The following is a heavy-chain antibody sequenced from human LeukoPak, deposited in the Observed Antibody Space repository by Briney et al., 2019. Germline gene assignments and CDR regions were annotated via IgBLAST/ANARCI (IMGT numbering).Heavy chain of an antibody. CDR1: GFTFSNYN. J-gene: IGHJ4*02. Sequence: GESLRLSCAASGFTFSNYNMNWVRQAPGKGLEWVSHISSSSRNRYYADSVKGRVTISRDNAKNSLYLQMNSLRDEDTAVYYCARDLLLGGENWVHWGQGTLVTVSS. CDR3: ARDLLLGGENWVH. V-gene: IGHV3-48*02. CDR2: ISSSSRNR. D-gene: IGHD2-15*01.